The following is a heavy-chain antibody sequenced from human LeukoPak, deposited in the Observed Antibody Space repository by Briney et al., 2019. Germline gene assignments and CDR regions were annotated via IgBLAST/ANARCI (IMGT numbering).Heavy chain of an antibody. J-gene: IGHJ4*02. Sequence: SETLSLTCTVSGGSISSYYWNWIRQPAGKGLEWIGRIHTSGSTNYKPSLKSRVTMSVDTSKNQFSLKLSSVTAADTAVYYCARGGNSGLPWWHYFDYWGQGTLVTVSS. CDR1: GGSISSYY. D-gene: IGHD4-23*01. CDR2: IHTSGST. CDR3: ARGGNSGLPWWHYFDY. V-gene: IGHV4-4*07.